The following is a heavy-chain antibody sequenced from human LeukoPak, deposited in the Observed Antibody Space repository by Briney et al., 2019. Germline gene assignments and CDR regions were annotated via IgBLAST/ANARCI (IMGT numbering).Heavy chain of an antibody. J-gene: IGHJ4*02. Sequence: SQTLSLTCTVSGGSISSGGYYWSWIRQPPGKGLEWIGYIYHSGSTYYNPSLKSRVTISVDTSKNQFSLKLRSVTAADTAVYYCATGLGGYNRRWGQGTLVTVSS. CDR2: IYHSGST. CDR3: ATGLGGYNRR. CDR1: GGSISSGGYY. V-gene: IGHV4-30-2*02. D-gene: IGHD5-24*01.